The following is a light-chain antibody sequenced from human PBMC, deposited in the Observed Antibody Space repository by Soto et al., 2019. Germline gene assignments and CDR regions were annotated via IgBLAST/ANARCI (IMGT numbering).Light chain of an antibody. CDR3: HQSGSSPST. CDR2: RAS. Sequence: EIVLTQSPGTLSLSPGERATLSCRASQSISNDYLAWYQQKPGQSPRLLIYRASSRATGIPDRFSRSGSGTDFTLTISSMEPEDFAVYYCHQSGSSPSTFGQGNKLEIQ. CDR1: QSISNDY. V-gene: IGKV3-20*01. J-gene: IGKJ2*01.